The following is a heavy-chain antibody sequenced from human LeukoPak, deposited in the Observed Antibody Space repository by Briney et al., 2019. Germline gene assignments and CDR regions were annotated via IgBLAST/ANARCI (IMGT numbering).Heavy chain of an antibody. V-gene: IGHV1-69*13. CDR3: ASSRGYDVGGYFDY. D-gene: IGHD5-12*01. J-gene: IGHJ4*02. Sequence: EASVKVSCKASGGTFSSYAISWVRQAPGQGLEWMGGIIPIFGTANYAQKFQGRVTITADESTSTAYMELSSLRSEDTAVYYCASSRGYDVGGYFDYWGQGTLVTVSS. CDR2: IIPIFGTA. CDR1: GGTFSSYA.